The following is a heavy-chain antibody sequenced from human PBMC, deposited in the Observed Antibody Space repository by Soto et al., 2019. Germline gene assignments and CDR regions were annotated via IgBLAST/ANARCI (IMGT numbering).Heavy chain of an antibody. CDR1: GYTFTTYS. V-gene: IGHV1-18*01. Sequence: ASVKVSCKPSGYTFTTYSINWMRQAPGQGLEWMGWMRTDNGNTNYAQKFKGRVTMTTDTSTSTAYLELGSLKSDDTAIYYCARGGNHVWGSSEFWGQGTLVTVSS. CDR3: ARGGNHVWGSSEF. J-gene: IGHJ4*02. CDR2: MRTDNGNT. D-gene: IGHD3-16*01.